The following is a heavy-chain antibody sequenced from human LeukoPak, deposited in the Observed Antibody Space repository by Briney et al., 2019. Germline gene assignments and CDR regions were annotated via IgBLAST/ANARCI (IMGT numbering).Heavy chain of an antibody. J-gene: IGHJ4*02. CDR1: GGSTSIYY. V-gene: IGHV4-59*01. CDR3: ARSDTHHIHSSSWHFDY. CDR2: TSYSGSS. Sequence: SETLSLTCTVTGGSTSIYYWSWIRQPPGKGLECIGYTSYSGSSNYNPSLKSRVTISVDTSKTQFSLYLNSVTAADTAVYYCARSDTHHIHSSSWHFDYWGQGTLVTVSS. D-gene: IGHD6-13*01.